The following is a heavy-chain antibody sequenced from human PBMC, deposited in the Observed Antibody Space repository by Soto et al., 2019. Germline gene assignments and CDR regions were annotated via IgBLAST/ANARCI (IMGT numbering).Heavy chain of an antibody. V-gene: IGHV3-23*01. Sequence: GGSLRLSWAASGFTFSSCAMSWVRQAPGKGLEWVSAISGSGGSIYYADSVKGRFTISRDNSKNTLYLQMNSLRAEDTAVYYCARDLTSMVTHDAVVIWGQGTMVTVSS. D-gene: IGHD5-18*01. CDR1: GFTFSSCA. CDR3: ARDLTSMVTHDAVVI. CDR2: ISGSGGSI. J-gene: IGHJ3*02.